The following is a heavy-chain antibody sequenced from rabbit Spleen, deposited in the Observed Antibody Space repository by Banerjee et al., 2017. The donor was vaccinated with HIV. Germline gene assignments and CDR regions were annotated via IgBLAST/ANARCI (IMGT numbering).Heavy chain of an antibody. CDR1: GIDFSTYYY. V-gene: IGHV1S40*01. J-gene: IGHJ6*01. D-gene: IGHD8-1*01. CDR3: ARDTGTSFSTYGMDL. CDR2: IGAGSSGST. Sequence: QSLEESGGDLVKPGASLTLTCKASGIDFSTYYYMCWVRQAPGKGLEWIACIGAGSSGSTYSATWAKGRFTISKTSSTTVTLQMTSLTAADTATYFCARDTGTSFSTYGMDLWGPGTLVTVS.